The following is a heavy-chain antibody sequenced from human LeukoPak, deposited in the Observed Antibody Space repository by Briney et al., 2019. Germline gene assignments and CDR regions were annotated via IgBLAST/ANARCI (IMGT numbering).Heavy chain of an antibody. CDR1: GFTFSSYG. CDR3: AKAGIFYVWGSYRTEDRDY. CDR2: ISYDGSNK. V-gene: IGHV3-30*18. Sequence: GGSLRLSCAASGFTFSSYGMHWVRQAPGKGLEWVAVISYDGSNKYYADSVKGRFTISRDNSKNTLYLQMNSLRAEDTAVYYCAKAGIFYVWGSYRTEDRDYWGQGTLVTVSS. D-gene: IGHD3-16*02. J-gene: IGHJ4*02.